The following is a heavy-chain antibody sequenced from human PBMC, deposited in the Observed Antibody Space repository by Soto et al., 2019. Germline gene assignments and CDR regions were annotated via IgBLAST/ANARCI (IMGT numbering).Heavy chain of an antibody. CDR2: IYYSGST. CDR1: GGSISSSSYY. J-gene: IGHJ6*02. Sequence: SETLSLTCTVSGGSISSSSYYWGWIRQPPGKGLEWIGSIYYSGSTYYNPSLKSRVTISVDTSKNQFSLKLSSVTAADTAVYYCARAVGYSYDYGDYGGYYYYGMDVWGQGTTVTVSS. V-gene: IGHV4-39*07. D-gene: IGHD4-17*01. CDR3: ARAVGYSYDYGDYGGYYYYGMDV.